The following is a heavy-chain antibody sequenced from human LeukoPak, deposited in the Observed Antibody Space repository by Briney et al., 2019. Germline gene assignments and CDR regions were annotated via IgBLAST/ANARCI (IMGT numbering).Heavy chain of an antibody. D-gene: IGHD3-9*01. CDR3: AKDLLTYYDILTGYYLGS. Sequence: GGSLRLSCAASGFAFSSYEMNWVRQAPGKGLEWVSYIRSTSNTIYYADSVKGRFTISRDNSKNTLYLQMNSLGAEDTAVYYCAKDLLTYYDILTGYYLGSWGQGTLVTVSS. CDR2: IRSTSNTI. CDR1: GFAFSSYE. J-gene: IGHJ4*02. V-gene: IGHV3-48*03.